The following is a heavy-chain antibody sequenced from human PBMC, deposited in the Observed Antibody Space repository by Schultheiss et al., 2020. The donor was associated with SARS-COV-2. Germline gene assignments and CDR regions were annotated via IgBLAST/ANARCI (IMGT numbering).Heavy chain of an antibody. Sequence: GGSLRLSCVASGLTFSSYGMHWVRQAPGKGLEWVAAIRYDGLDQYYADSVKGRFTISRDNSRDTVSLQMNSLRAEDTAMYFCARDRRVGATTLFSYAFDIWGQGTMVTVSS. D-gene: IGHD1-26*01. CDR2: IRYDGLDQ. J-gene: IGHJ3*02. CDR1: GLTFSSYG. V-gene: IGHV3-33*01. CDR3: ARDRRVGATTLFSYAFDI.